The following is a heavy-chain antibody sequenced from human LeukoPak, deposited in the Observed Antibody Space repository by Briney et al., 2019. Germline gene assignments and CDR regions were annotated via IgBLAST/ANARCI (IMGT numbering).Heavy chain of an antibody. V-gene: IGHV5-51*01. Sequence: GESLQISGKGSGYRFTSYWIGGARQMPGKGLEWMGIIYPGDSDTRYSPSFQAQATISADKSISTAYLQWSSLKASNTAMYYCARYFTDSSGYSFDYSGQGTLVTVSS. CDR3: ARYFTDSSGYSFDY. CDR2: IYPGDSDT. CDR1: GYRFTSYW. J-gene: IGHJ4*02. D-gene: IGHD3-22*01.